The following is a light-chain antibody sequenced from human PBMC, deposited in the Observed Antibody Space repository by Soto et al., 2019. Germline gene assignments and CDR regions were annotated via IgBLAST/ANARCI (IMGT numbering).Light chain of an antibody. CDR2: DAS. Sequence: DIQMTQSPSSLSASVGDRVTITCRASQGISTYLVWYQQRQGRAPKLLIYDASSLLSGVPSRFSGSVSGTDFTLTSSSLQPEDFATYYCQQSYRTPYTFGQGTKLETK. V-gene: IGKV1-39*01. J-gene: IGKJ2*01. CDR1: QGISTY. CDR3: QQSYRTPYT.